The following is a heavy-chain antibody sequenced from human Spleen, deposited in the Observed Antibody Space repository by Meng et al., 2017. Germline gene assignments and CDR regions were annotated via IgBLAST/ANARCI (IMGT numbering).Heavy chain of an antibody. J-gene: IGHJ4*02. CDR1: GGSISSGGYF. D-gene: IGHD1-26*01. V-gene: IGHV4-31*03. CDR2: IYSSGSGSA. Sequence: QGPLAQWGAGLLKPSQTLSLTCTVSGGSISSGGYFWSWIRQHPGKGLEWIGYIYSSGSGSAYYNPSLKSRITMSVETSKNQFSLNLSSVTAADTAVYFCARDARGATAGIWGQGTLVTVSS. CDR3: ARDARGATAGI.